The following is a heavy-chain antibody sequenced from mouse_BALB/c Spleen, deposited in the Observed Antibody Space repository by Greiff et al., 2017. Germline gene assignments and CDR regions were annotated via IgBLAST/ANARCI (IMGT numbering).Heavy chain of an antibody. CDR3: AREGRYDGFDY. Sequence: QVQLQQSGAELARPGASVKLSCKASGYTFTDYYINWVKQRTGQGLEWIGEIYPGSGNTYYNEKFKGKATLTADKSSSTAYMQLSSLTSEDSAVYCCAREGRYDGFDYWGQGTTLTVSS. J-gene: IGHJ2*01. CDR2: IYPGSGNT. CDR1: GYTFTDYY. D-gene: IGHD2-14*01. V-gene: IGHV1-77*01.